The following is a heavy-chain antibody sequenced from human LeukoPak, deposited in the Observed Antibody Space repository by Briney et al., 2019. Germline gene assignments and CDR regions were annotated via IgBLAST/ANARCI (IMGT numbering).Heavy chain of an antibody. CDR3: ARTSGGYNFFDY. CDR2: IYTSGST. Sequence: SETLSLTCTVSGGSISSGSYYWSWIRQPAGKGLEWIGRIYTSGSTNYNPSLKSRVTISVDTSKNQFSLKLSSVTAADTAVYYCARTSGGYNFFDYWGQGTLVTVSS. D-gene: IGHD5-24*01. J-gene: IGHJ4*02. CDR1: GGSISSGSYY. V-gene: IGHV4-61*02.